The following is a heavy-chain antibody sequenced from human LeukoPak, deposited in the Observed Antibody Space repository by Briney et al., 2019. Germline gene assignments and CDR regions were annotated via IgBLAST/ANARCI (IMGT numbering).Heavy chain of an antibody. CDR2: IYYGGST. Sequence: SETLSLACTVSGASISSGGYYWSWVRQDPGKGLEWIGYIYYGGSTYYNPSLKSRITISVDTSKNQFSLELSSVTAADTAVYYCARSPGSGSYLFDSWGQGTLVTVSS. V-gene: IGHV4-31*03. CDR1: GASISSGGYY. J-gene: IGHJ4*02. D-gene: IGHD1-26*01. CDR3: ARSPGSGSYLFDS.